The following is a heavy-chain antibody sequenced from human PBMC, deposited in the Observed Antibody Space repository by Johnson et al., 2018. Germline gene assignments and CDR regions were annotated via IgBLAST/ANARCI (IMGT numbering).Heavy chain of an antibody. CDR3: AKPNYGDSGGY. CDR1: GFTFSSYW. CDR2: IKQDGREK. V-gene: IGHV3-7*01. D-gene: IGHD4-17*01. Sequence: VQLVESGGGLVQPGGSLRLSCAASGFTFSSYWMSWVRQAPGKGLEWVANIKQDGREKYYVDSVKGRFTISRDNARKSLYLQMNSLGAEDTAVYYCAKPNYGDSGGYWGQGTLVTVSS. J-gene: IGHJ4*02.